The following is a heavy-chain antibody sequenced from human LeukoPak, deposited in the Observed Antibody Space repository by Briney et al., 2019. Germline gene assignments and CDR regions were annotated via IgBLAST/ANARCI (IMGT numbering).Heavy chain of an antibody. J-gene: IGHJ3*02. CDR2: IYTSGST. V-gene: IGHV4-4*07. Sequence: QTSETLSLTCTVSGGSISSYYWSWIRQPAGKGLEWIGRIYTSGSTNYNPSLKSRVTMSVDTSKNQFSLKLSSVTAADTAVYYCARESGGETNGAFDIWGQGTMVTVSS. CDR1: GGSISSYY. D-gene: IGHD3-16*01. CDR3: ARESGGETNGAFDI.